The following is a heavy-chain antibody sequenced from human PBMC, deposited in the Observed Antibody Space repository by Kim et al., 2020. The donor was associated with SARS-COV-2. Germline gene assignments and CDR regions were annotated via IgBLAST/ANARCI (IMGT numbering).Heavy chain of an antibody. CDR3: LGGFYFDY. D-gene: IGHD3-16*01. Sequence: ASVKVSCKTSGHFFTRDSIHWVRQAPGQGLEWMGGIDCGNGNTIYSQKFQGRVTFTTDTSASTAYMELSFLRSADSAVYYCLGGFYFDYGGQGTLVTVSS. CDR1: GHFFTRDS. V-gene: IGHV1-3*01. J-gene: IGHJ4*02. CDR2: IDCGNGNT.